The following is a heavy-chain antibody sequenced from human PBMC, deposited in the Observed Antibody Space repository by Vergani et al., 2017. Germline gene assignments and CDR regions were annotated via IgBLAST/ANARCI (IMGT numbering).Heavy chain of an antibody. CDR2: INPNSGGT. D-gene: IGHD2-8*01. V-gene: IGHV1-2*02. CDR3: ARVGDCTNGVCYGYFDY. J-gene: IGHJ4*02. CDR1: GYTFTGYY. Sequence: QVQLVQSGAEVKKPGASVKVSCKASGYTFTGYYMHWVRQAPGQGLEWMGWINPNSGGTNYAQKFQGRVTMTRDTSISTAYMELSRLSSDDTAVYCCARVGDCTNGVCYGYFDYWGQGTLVTVSS.